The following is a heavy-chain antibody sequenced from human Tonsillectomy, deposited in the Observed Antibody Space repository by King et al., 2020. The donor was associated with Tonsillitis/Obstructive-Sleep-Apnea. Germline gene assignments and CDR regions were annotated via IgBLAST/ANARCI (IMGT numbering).Heavy chain of an antibody. D-gene: IGHD4-23*01. Sequence: VQLVESGGGVVQPGRSLRVSCAASGFTFNYYAMHWVRQAPGKGLEWVAIIWYDGSNKYYAESVRGRFTISRDNSKNMVYLQMNSLRAEDTSVYYCARDSGGGNSGNYFDYWGQGTLVTVSS. CDR3: ARDSGGGNSGNYFDY. CDR1: GFTFNYYA. V-gene: IGHV3-33*01. J-gene: IGHJ4*02. CDR2: IWYDGSNK.